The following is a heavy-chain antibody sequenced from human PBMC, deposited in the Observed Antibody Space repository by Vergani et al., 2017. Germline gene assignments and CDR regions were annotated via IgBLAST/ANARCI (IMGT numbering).Heavy chain of an antibody. Sequence: QVQLQQWGAGLVKPSQTLSLTCTVSGGSISSGSYYWSWIRQPAGKGLEWIGRIYTSGSTNYNPSLKSRVTISVDTSKNQFSLKLSSVTAADTAVYYCARGSRCSGGSCYYSWGQGTLVTVSS. CDR2: IYTSGST. V-gene: IGHV4-61*02. CDR1: GGSISSGSYY. J-gene: IGHJ4*02. D-gene: IGHD2-15*01. CDR3: ARGSRCSGGSCYYS.